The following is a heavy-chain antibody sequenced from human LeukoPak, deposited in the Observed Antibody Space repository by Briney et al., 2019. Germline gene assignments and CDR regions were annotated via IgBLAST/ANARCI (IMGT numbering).Heavy chain of an antibody. CDR1: GFTFSSYA. CDR2: ISYDGSNK. J-gene: IGHJ4*02. V-gene: IGHV3-30*04. D-gene: IGHD3-3*01. Sequence: PGGPLRLSCAASGFTFSSYAMHWAPQAPGKGLEGVAVISYDGSNKYYADSVKGRFTISRDNSKNTLYLQMNSLRAEDTAVYYCVRVKSMEWLLDFDYWGQGTLVTVSS. CDR3: VRVKSMEWLLDFDY.